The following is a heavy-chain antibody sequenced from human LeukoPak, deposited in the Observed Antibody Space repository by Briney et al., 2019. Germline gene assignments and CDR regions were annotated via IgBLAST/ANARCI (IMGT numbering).Heavy chain of an antibody. CDR3: ARRGRYSYGPYYYYYYMDV. CDR1: GGTFSSYA. D-gene: IGHD5-18*01. Sequence: SVKVSCKASGGTFSSYAISWVRQAPGQGLEWMGGIIPIFGTANYAQKFQGRVTITADKSTSTAYMELSSLRSEDTAVYYCARRGRYSYGPYYYYYYMDVWGKGTTVTVSS. CDR2: IIPIFGTA. V-gene: IGHV1-69*06. J-gene: IGHJ6*03.